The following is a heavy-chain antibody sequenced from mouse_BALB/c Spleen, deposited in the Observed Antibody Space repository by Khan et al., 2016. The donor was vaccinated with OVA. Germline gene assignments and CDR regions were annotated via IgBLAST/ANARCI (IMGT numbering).Heavy chain of an antibody. CDR2: ISNSGST. CDR3: ASELGRYYALDY. V-gene: IGHV3-2*02. CDR1: GYSITSDYA. D-gene: IGHD4-1*01. Sequence: EVQLQESGPGLVKPSQSLSLTCTVTGYSITSDYAWNWIRQFPGNKLEWMGYISNSGSTTYNPSLKSRISITRDISKNQFFLQLNSVTTDDTATYHCASELGRYYALDYWGQGTSVTVSS. J-gene: IGHJ4*01.